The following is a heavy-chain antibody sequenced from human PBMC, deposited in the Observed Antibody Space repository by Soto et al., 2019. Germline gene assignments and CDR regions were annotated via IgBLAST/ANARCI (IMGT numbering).Heavy chain of an antibody. CDR2: IYSGGYT. CDR1: GFDVSNTD. D-gene: IGHD3-22*01. Sequence: EVQLVESGGDLVQRGGSLRLSCAASGFDVSNTDMSWVRQAPGKGLEWVSVIYSGGYTNYADSVKGRFIVSRDSPKNTLYLQMDSLRAEYTAVYYCAREAIIVLAAPEYYFDSWGQGTLVTFSS. CDR3: AREAIIVLAAPEYYFDS. J-gene: IGHJ4*02. V-gene: IGHV3-66*01.